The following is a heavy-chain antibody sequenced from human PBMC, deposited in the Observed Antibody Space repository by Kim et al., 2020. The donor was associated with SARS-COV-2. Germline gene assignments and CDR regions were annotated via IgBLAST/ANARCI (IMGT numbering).Heavy chain of an antibody. CDR2: INPNSGGT. CDR3: ARVRSSRDGYNKGAFDI. CDR1: GYTFTGYY. D-gene: IGHD5-12*01. Sequence: ASVKVSCKASGYTFTGYYMHWVRQAPGQGLEWMGWINPNSGGTNYAQKFQGRVTMTRDTSISTAYMELSRLRSDDTAVYYCARVRSSRDGYNKGAFDIWGQGTMVTVSS. V-gene: IGHV1-2*02. J-gene: IGHJ3*02.